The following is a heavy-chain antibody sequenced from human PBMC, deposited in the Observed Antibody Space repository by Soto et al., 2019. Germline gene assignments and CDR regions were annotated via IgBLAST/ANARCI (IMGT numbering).Heavy chain of an antibody. CDR2: ISSNGGST. D-gene: IGHD2-21*01. CDR3: ARMVLDCGGDCYSGEYFDY. CDR1: GFTFSSYA. V-gene: IGHV3-64*01. J-gene: IGHJ4*02. Sequence: SGGSLRLSCAASGFTFSSYAMHWVRQAPGKGLEYVSAISSNGGSTYYANSVKGRFTISRDNSKNTLYLQMGSLRAEDMAVYYCARMVLDCGGDCYSGEYFDYWGQGTLVTVSS.